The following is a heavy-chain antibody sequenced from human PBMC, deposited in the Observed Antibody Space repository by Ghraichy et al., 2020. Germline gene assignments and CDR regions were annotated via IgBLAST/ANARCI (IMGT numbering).Heavy chain of an antibody. CDR3: ARDPKRGALDY. V-gene: IGHV3-7*03. D-gene: IGHD3-10*01. CDR2: INNDGKEK. Sequence: GGSLRLSCKASGFSFSDSWMSWVCQAPEKGLEWVANINNDGKEKYYVDSLKGRFTISRDNGKNSLFLQISSLRVEDTAVYYCARDPKRGALDYWGQGTLVAVSS. J-gene: IGHJ4*02. CDR1: GFSFSDSW.